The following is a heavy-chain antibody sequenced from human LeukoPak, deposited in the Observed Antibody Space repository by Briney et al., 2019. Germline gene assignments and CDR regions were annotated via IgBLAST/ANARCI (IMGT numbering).Heavy chain of an antibody. CDR1: GASIRNTSFY. V-gene: IGHV4-39*01. CDR3: ARQVTFGYAYAYYFDY. D-gene: IGHD5-18*01. J-gene: IGHJ4*02. CDR2: IYSSGTT. Sequence: PSETLSLTCAVSGASIRNTSFYWGWIRQPPGKGLQWLASIYSSGTTYYNPSIKSRITLFVDTSKNQVSLKLRSVTAADTAVYYCARQVTFGYAYAYYFDYWGQGSLVTVSS.